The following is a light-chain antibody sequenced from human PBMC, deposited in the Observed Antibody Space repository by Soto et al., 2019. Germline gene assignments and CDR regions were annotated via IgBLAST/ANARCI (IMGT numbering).Light chain of an antibody. CDR3: IQHHNYPLT. CDR1: QAIRND. Sequence: IHLIQSPSTLSASLGDRVTITCRASQAIRNDLGWYQQKPWKAPKLLNYAAYSLKSRVTPRFSGSGYGTDFTLMITRLQPEPFATYYCIQHHNYPLTFGGGTKVDIK. CDR2: AAY. J-gene: IGKJ4*01. V-gene: IGKV1-6*01.